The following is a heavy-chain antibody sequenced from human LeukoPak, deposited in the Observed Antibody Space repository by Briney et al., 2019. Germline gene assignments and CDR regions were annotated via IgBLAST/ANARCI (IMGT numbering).Heavy chain of an antibody. V-gene: IGHV3-11*01. CDR3: ARVGGLRSDTLSPHTYFDY. CDR2: ISSSGSTI. CDR1: GFTFSDYY. J-gene: IGHJ4*02. Sequence: GGSLRLSCAASGFTFSDYYMSWIRQAPGKGLEWVSYISSSGSTIYYADSVKGRFTISRDNAKNSLYLQMNSLRAEDTAVYYCARVGGLRSDTLSPHTYFDYWGQGTLVTVSS. D-gene: IGHD3-16*01.